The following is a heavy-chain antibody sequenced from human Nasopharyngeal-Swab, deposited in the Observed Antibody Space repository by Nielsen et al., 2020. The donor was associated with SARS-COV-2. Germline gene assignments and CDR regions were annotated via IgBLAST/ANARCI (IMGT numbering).Heavy chain of an antibody. CDR1: GFTFSNFA. Sequence: GGPLRLSCSASGFTFSNFAMHWVRQAPGKGLEYVSSIRSNGGSTYYADSVKGRFTMTRDNPKNTLYLQMSSLRGDDTAVYFCVKGPIAAPRYYMDVWGKGTTVTVS. D-gene: IGHD6-6*01. CDR2: IRSNGGST. V-gene: IGHV3-64D*09. CDR3: VKGPIAAPRYYMDV. J-gene: IGHJ6*03.